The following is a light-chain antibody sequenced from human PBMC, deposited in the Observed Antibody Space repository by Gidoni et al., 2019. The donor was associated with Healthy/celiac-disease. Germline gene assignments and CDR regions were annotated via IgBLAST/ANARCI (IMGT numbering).Light chain of an antibody. CDR2: DAS. V-gene: IGKV1-33*01. J-gene: IGKJ3*01. CDR1: QDISNY. Sequence: DIQMTQSSSSLSASVGDRVTITCQASQDISNYVNWYQQKPGKAPKLLIYDASNLETGVPSRFSGSGSGTDFTFTISSLQPEDIATYYCQQYDNLPLFTFGPGTKVDIK. CDR3: QQYDNLPLFT.